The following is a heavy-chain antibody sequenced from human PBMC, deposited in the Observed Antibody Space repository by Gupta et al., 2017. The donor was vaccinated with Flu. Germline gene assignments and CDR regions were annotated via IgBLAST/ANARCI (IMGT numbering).Heavy chain of an antibody. Sequence: VRLPPGKGLEWVSGISWNGDTVSYADSVKGRFTISRDNTKNSLYLQMDRLRPEDTAVYYCGKDIYGDFGALDSWGQGSPVTVSS. V-gene: IGHV3-9*01. J-gene: IGHJ4*02. CDR2: ISWNGDTV. D-gene: IGHD4-17*01. CDR3: GKDIYGDFGALDS.